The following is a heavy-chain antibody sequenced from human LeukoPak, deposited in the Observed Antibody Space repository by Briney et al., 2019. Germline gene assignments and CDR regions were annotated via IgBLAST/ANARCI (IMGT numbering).Heavy chain of an antibody. Sequence: ASVKVSCKASGGTFSSYAISWVRQAPGQGLEWMGGIIPIFGTANYAQKFQGRVTITTDESTSTAYMELSSLRSEDTAVYYCAMGTGYWVFDYWGQGTLVTVSS. D-gene: IGHD3/OR15-3a*01. J-gene: IGHJ4*02. CDR2: IIPIFGTA. CDR3: AMGTGYWVFDY. V-gene: IGHV1-69*05. CDR1: GGTFSSYA.